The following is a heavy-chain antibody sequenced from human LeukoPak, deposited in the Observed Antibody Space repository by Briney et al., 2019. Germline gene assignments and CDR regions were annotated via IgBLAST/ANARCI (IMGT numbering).Heavy chain of an antibody. J-gene: IGHJ4*02. CDR3: ARAVGGAVAELFDY. D-gene: IGHD6-13*01. CDR2: INHSGST. Sequence: PSETLSLTCAVYGGSFSGYYWSWIRQPPGKGLEWIGEINHSGSTNYNPSLKSRVTISVDTSKNQFSLKLSSVTAADTAVYYCARAVGGAVAELFDYWGQGTLVTVSS. V-gene: IGHV4-34*01. CDR1: GGSFSGYY.